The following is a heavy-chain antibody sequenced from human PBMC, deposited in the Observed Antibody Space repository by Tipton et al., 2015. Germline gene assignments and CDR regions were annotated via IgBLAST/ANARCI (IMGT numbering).Heavy chain of an antibody. V-gene: IGHV3-7*01. D-gene: IGHD2-2*02. Sequence: SLRLSCAASGFSLSDYWMSWVRQAPGKGLEWVANIKKDGSEKYVDSAKGRFTISRDNAKNLLYLQMNSLRAEDTAVYYCAREVRMCSSTSCYTGWFDPWGQGTLVTVSS. CDR2: IKKDGSEK. CDR3: AREVRMCSSTSCYTGWFDP. J-gene: IGHJ5*02. CDR1: GFSLSDYW.